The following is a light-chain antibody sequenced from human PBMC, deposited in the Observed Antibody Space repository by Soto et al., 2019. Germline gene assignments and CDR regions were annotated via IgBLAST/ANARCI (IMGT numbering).Light chain of an antibody. V-gene: IGLV2-11*01. J-gene: IGLJ1*01. CDR3: CSYAGSPYV. Sequence: QSAPTQPRSVSGSPGQSVTISCTGTSSDVGEYDYVSWYQQHPGKAPKLMIFDVSERPSGVPDRFSGSKTGNTASLTISGLQAEDEADYYCCSYAGSPYVFGTGTQLTVL. CDR1: SSDVGEYDY. CDR2: DVS.